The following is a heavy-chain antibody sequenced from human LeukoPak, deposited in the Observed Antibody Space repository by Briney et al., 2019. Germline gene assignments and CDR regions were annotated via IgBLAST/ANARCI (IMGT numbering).Heavy chain of an antibody. CDR2: ISSSSSTI. V-gene: IGHV3-48*01. CDR1: GFTFSSYS. J-gene: IGHJ4*02. D-gene: IGHD3-10*01. Sequence: PGGSLRLSCAASGFTFSSYSMNWVRQAPGKGLEWVSYISSSSSTIYYTDSVKGRFTISRDNSKNTLYLQMNSLRAEDTAVYYCAKVSGLWFGELYPDYWGQGTLVTVSS. CDR3: AKVSGLWFGELYPDY.